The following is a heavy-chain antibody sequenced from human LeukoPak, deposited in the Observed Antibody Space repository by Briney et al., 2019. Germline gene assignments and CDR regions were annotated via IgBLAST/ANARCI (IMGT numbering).Heavy chain of an antibody. CDR3: ARAMSGSYSTRFDP. V-gene: IGHV1-18*01. CDR2: ISAYNGNT. CDR1: GYTFTIYG. D-gene: IGHD1-26*01. Sequence: GASVKVSCKASGYTFTIYGINWVRQAPGQGLEWMGWISAYNGNTNYAQRFQGRVTMTTDTSTSTAYMELRSLRSDDTAVYYCARAMSGSYSTRFDPWGQGTLVTVSS. J-gene: IGHJ5*02.